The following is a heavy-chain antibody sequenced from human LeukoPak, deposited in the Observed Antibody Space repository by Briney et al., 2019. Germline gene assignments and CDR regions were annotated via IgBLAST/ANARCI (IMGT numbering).Heavy chain of an antibody. CDR3: ARGGVDELGIGIKAFDI. V-gene: IGHV4-30-2*06. J-gene: IGHJ3*02. D-gene: IGHD7-27*01. CDR2: IYHSGTT. Sequence: SETLSLTCTVSGGSISSGGYYWSWIRQSPGKGLEWIGYIYHSGTTDNTPSLRSRVTISVDRSRDHFSLKLTSVTAADTAVYYCARGGVDELGIGIKAFDIWGQGTMVTVSS. CDR1: GGSISSGGYY.